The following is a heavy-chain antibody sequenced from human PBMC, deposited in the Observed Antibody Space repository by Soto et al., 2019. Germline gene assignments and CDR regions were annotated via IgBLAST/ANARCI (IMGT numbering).Heavy chain of an antibody. CDR3: ARHVGVTHGLDV. V-gene: IGHV4-39*01. D-gene: IGHD1-26*01. CDR1: GGSISSSSYY. J-gene: IGHJ6*02. Sequence: QLQLQESGPGLVKPSETLPLTCTVSGGSISSSSYYWDWIRQPPGKGLEWIGTIYYSGSTYYNPSLKSRVTISIDTSKSQFSLKLSSVTAADTAVYYCARHVGVTHGLDVWGQGTTVTVSS. CDR2: IYYSGST.